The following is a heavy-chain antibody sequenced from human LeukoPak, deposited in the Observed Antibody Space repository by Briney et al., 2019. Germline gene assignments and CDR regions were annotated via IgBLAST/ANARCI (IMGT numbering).Heavy chain of an antibody. J-gene: IGHJ4*02. CDR2: INPSSGGT. Sequence: ASVKVSCKASGYTFTGYYMHWVRQAPGQGLEWMGRINPSSGGTNYAQKFQGRVTMTRDTSISTAYMELSRLRSDDTAVYYCARLYCSGGSCYYWGQGTLVTVSS. CDR1: GYTFTGYY. D-gene: IGHD2-15*01. CDR3: ARLYCSGGSCYY. V-gene: IGHV1-2*06.